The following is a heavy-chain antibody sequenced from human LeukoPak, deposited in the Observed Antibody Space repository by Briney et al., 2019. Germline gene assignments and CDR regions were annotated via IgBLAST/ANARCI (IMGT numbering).Heavy chain of an antibody. V-gene: IGHV3-30*18. D-gene: IGHD3-10*01. CDR1: GFTFSSYD. J-gene: IGHJ4*02. Sequence: GGSLRLSCAASGFTFSSYDMYWVRQAPGKGLEWVAVISYDGSNKYYADSVKGRFTISRDNSKNTLYLQMNSLRAEDTAVYYCAKQMVRGARQFDYWGQGTLVTVSS. CDR2: ISYDGSNK. CDR3: AKQMVRGARQFDY.